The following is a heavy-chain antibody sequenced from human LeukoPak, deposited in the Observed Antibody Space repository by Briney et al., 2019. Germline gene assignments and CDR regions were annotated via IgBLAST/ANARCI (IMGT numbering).Heavy chain of an antibody. Sequence: SETLSLTCTVSGGSIRSSSYYWGWIRQPPGKGLEWIGSIYYSGSTNYNPSLKSRVTISVDTSKNQFSLKLRSVTAADTAVYYCARDLIFNWFDPWGQGTLVTVSS. J-gene: IGHJ5*02. CDR2: IYYSGST. CDR3: ARDLIFNWFDP. CDR1: GGSIRSSSYY. V-gene: IGHV4-39*07. D-gene: IGHD2/OR15-2a*01.